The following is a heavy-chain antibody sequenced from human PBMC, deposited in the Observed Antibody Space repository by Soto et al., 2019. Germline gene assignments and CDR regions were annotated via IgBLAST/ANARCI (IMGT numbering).Heavy chain of an antibody. CDR1: GLIFSNFA. J-gene: IGHJ6*02. CDR3: TKDRAPSDV. Sequence: SLRLSCTASGLIFSNFAMSWVRQAPGKGLEWVSAISGSGGSTYYADSVKGRFTISRDNAKNTLYLQMNSLRAEDTAVYYCTKDRAPSDVWGQGTTVTVSS. CDR2: ISGSGGST. V-gene: IGHV3-23*01.